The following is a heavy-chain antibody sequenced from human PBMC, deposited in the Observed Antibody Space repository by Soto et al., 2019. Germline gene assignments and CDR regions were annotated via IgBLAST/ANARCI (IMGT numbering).Heavy chain of an antibody. Sequence: VQLVESGGGVVQPGRSLRLSCAASGFTFSTSVXXXXXXAXXXXXXXXXXXXXXXXXXYYADSVKGRFTISGDNSKNTLYLQMNSLRAEDTAVYYCARSMFSGGSCQLTPSSGCANWYFDLWGRGTLVTVSS. CDR1: GFTFSTSV. J-gene: IGHJ2*01. CDR3: ARSMFSGGSCQLTPSSGCANWYFDL. CDR2: XXXXXXXX. D-gene: IGHD2-15*01. V-gene: IGHV3-33*01.